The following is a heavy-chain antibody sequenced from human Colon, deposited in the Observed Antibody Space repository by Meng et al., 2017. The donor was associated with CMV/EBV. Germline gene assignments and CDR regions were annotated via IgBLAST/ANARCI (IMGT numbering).Heavy chain of an antibody. CDR3: ARVWRGRWFAP. CDR2: IRNKAKSYTT. J-gene: IGHJ5*02. D-gene: IGHD2-21*01. V-gene: IGHV3-72*01. CDR1: GFTFTDHY. Sequence: AASGFTFTDHYMDWVRLAQGKGMEWVGRIRNKAKSYTTEYAASVKGRFTISRDDSKNSVYLQMNSLKTEDTAVYYCARVWRGRWFAPWGQGTLVTVSS.